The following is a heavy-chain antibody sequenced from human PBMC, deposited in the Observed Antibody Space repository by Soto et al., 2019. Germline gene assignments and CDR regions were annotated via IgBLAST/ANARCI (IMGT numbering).Heavy chain of an antibody. Sequence: QVQLQESGPGLVKPSETLSLTCTVSGDSMNPYYWSWIRQPPGKGLEWIGYIYFSGSNNFNPSLKSRVTLSLDTSKRQFFLKLTSVTAADTAVYYCARAWAVPGSHWGDWGRGTLVTVSS. D-gene: IGHD6-19*01. CDR2: IYFSGSN. V-gene: IGHV4-59*01. CDR1: GDSMNPYY. CDR3: ARAWAVPGSHWGD. J-gene: IGHJ4*02.